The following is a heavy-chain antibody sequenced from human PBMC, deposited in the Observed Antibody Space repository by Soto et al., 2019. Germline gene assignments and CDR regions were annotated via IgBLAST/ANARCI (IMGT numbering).Heavy chain of an antibody. CDR3: ARARITIFSSFDY. Sequence: SVKVSCKASGGTFSSYAISWVRQAPGQGLEWMGGIIPIFGTADYAQKFQGRVTITADESTSTAYMELSGLRSEDTAVYYCARARITIFSSFDYWGQGTLVTVSS. V-gene: IGHV1-69*13. CDR1: GGTFSSYA. J-gene: IGHJ4*02. CDR2: IIPIFGTA. D-gene: IGHD3-3*01.